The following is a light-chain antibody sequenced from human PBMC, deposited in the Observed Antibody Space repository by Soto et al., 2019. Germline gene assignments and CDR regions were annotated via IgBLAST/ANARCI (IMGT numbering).Light chain of an antibody. Sequence: EIVITRSPATLSVSPGARSTLSCRASQSVSSNLAWYQQKPGQAPRLLIYGASTRHTGIPARFSGSGSGTEFTLTISSLQSEDFAAYYCQQYNNWSRTFGQGTKVDIK. CDR3: QQYNNWSRT. CDR1: QSVSSN. V-gene: IGKV3-15*01. CDR2: GAS. J-gene: IGKJ1*01.